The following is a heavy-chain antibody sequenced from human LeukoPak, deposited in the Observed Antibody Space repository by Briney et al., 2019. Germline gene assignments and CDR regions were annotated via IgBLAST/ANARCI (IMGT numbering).Heavy chain of an antibody. CDR1: GYSFTSYW. V-gene: IGHV5-51*01. Sequence: GESLKIFCKGSGYSFTSYWIGWVSQMPGKGLEWMGIIYPGDSDTRYSPSFQGQVTISADKSISTAYLQWSSLKASDTAMYYCARQPYSSSSLYFDYWGQGTLVTVSS. CDR2: IYPGDSDT. CDR3: ARQPYSSSSLYFDY. D-gene: IGHD6-6*01. J-gene: IGHJ4*02.